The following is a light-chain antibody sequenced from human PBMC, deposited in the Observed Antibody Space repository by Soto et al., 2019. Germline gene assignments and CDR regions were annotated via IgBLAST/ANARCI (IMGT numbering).Light chain of an antibody. CDR1: QSISSW. CDR3: QQYNSYWT. V-gene: IGKV1-5*01. CDR2: DAS. J-gene: IGKJ1*01. Sequence: DIQMTQSPSTLSASVGDRVTITCRARQSISSWLAWYQQKPGKAPKLLIYDASSLESGVPSRFSGSGSGTEFTLTISSLQPDDFANYYCQQYNSYWTFGQGTKVEIK.